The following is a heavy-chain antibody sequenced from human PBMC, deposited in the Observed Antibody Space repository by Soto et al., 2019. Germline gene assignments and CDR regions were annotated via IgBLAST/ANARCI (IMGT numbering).Heavy chain of an antibody. CDR1: GYTFTSYG. J-gene: IGHJ6*02. CDR3: AFCYDYDSSGPPLSGMDL. Sequence: VASVKVSCKASGYTFTSYGISWVRQAPGQGLEWMGWISAYNGNTNYAQKLQGRVTMTTDTSTSTAYMELRSLRSDDTAVYYCAFCYDYDSSGPPLSGMDLWGQGTTVTVSS. CDR2: ISAYNGNT. D-gene: IGHD3-22*01. V-gene: IGHV1-18*01.